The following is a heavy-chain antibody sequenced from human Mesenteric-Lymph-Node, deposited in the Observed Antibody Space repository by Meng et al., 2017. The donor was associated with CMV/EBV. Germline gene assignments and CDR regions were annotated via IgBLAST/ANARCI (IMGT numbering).Heavy chain of an antibody. CDR2: ISGSGNTI. Sequence: GESLKISCAASGFSFSSYNMNWVRQAPGKGLEWVSYISGSGNTIYYADSVKGRFTISRDNAKNSLYLQMNSLRAEDTAVYYCAREPPVDTIFGVPSHYFDYWGQGTLVTVSS. CDR3: AREPPVDTIFGVPSHYFDY. CDR1: GFSFSSYN. D-gene: IGHD3-3*01. V-gene: IGHV3-48*04. J-gene: IGHJ4*02.